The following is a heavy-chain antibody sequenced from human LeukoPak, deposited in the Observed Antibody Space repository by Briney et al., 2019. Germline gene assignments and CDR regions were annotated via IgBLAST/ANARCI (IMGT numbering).Heavy chain of an antibody. CDR2: IYYSGST. CDR1: GGSISSYY. V-gene: IGHV4-59*01. D-gene: IGHD5-12*01. Sequence: SETLSLTCTVSGGSISSYYWSWIRQRPGKGLEWIGYIYYSGSTNYNPSLKSRVTISVDTSKNQFSLKLSSVTAADTAVHYCARARSGYYQIFAYWGEGTLVTVSS. J-gene: IGHJ4*02. CDR3: ARARSGYYQIFAY.